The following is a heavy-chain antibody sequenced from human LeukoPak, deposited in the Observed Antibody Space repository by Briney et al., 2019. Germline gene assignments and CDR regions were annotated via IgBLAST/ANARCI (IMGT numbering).Heavy chain of an antibody. CDR2: MNPNSGNT. Sequence: ASVKVSCKASGYTFTSYDINWVRQATGQGLEWMGWMNPNSGNTGYEQKLQGTVTITRNTYIRTAYMELRSLRSEDTAVYYCARGWDPTVKDYWGQGTLVTVSS. J-gene: IGHJ4*02. CDR3: ARGWDPTVKDY. CDR1: GYTFTSYD. D-gene: IGHD4-17*01. V-gene: IGHV1-8*01.